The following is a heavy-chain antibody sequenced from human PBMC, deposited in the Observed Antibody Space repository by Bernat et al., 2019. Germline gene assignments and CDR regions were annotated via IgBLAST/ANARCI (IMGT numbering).Heavy chain of an antibody. CDR1: GFTFSTYA. CDR2: ISGGGGTT. J-gene: IGHJ4*02. Sequence: EVQLLESGGGLVQPGGSLRLSCAASGFTFSTYAMTWVRQAPGKGLELVSGISGGGGTTSYADSVKGRFTISRDNSKNTLYLQMNSLRAEDTAIYYFAKQLYGGADYWGQGTLVTVSS. CDR3: AKQLYGGADY. V-gene: IGHV3-23*01. D-gene: IGHD4-23*01.